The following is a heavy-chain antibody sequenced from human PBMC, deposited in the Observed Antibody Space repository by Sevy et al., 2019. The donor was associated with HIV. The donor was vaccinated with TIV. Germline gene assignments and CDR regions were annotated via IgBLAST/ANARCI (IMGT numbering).Heavy chain of an antibody. CDR3: ARNGGIAVAGDFDY. CDR1: GFTFSSYA. Sequence: GGSLRLSCAASGFTFSSYAMHWVRRAPGKGLEWVAVISYDGSNKYYADSVKGRFTISRDNSKNTLYLQMNSLRAEDTAVYYCARNGGIAVAGDFDYWGQGTLVTVSS. CDR2: ISYDGSNK. V-gene: IGHV3-30-3*01. D-gene: IGHD6-19*01. J-gene: IGHJ4*02.